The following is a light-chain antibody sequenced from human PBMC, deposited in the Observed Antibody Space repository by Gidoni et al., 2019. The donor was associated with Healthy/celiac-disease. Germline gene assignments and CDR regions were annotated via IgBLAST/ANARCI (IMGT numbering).Light chain of an antibody. Sequence: DIQMTQSPSTLSASVGARVTITCRASNSISSRLAWYQQKPGKAPKLLIYKASSLESGVPSRISGGGAGTEYTLTISSLQPDDFAAYYCQQYNSYSGTFGQGTKVEIK. CDR2: KAS. J-gene: IGKJ1*01. CDR1: NSISSR. CDR3: QQYNSYSGT. V-gene: IGKV1-5*03.